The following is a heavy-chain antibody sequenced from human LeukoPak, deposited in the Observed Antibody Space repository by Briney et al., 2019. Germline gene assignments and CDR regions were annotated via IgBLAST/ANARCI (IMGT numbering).Heavy chain of an antibody. Sequence: GGSLRLSCAAAGFTFSSYGMHWVRQAPGKGLEWVAVIWYDGSNKYYADSVKGRFTISRDNSKNTLYLQMNSLRAEDTAVYYCARGSTYSSSWYWKGTPFDYWGQGTLVTVSS. CDR3: ARGSTYSSSWYWKGTPFDY. V-gene: IGHV3-33*01. D-gene: IGHD6-13*01. J-gene: IGHJ4*02. CDR2: IWYDGSNK. CDR1: GFTFSSYG.